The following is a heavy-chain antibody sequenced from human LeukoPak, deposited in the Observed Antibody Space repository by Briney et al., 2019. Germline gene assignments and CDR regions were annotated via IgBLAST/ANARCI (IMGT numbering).Heavy chain of an antibody. CDR1: GFTFSSYA. CDR3: AKHQLLLGWFDP. CDR2: ISGSGGST. Sequence: AGGSLRLSSAASGFTFSSYAMSWVRQAPGKGLEWVSAISGSGGSTYYAASVKGRFTISRDNSKNTLYLQMNSLRAEDTAVYYCAKHQLLLGWFDPWGQGTLVTVSS. V-gene: IGHV3-23*01. D-gene: IGHD2-2*01. J-gene: IGHJ5*02.